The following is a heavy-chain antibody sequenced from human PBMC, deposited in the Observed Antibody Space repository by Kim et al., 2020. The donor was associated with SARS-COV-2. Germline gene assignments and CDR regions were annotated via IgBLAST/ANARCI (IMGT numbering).Heavy chain of an antibody. D-gene: IGHD3-10*01. V-gene: IGHV3-15*01. J-gene: IGHJ4*01. Sequence: GGSLRLSCEASGFTFSGAWMSWVRQAPGKGLEWVGRIKSNAGGGAEDYAAHVQCRFTIASDKLKNTLYLQMNSLRAEAAAVYYYAADYLYNYFNYWGHGT. CDR2: IKSNAGGGAE. CDR1: GFTFSGAW. CDR3: AADYLYNYFNY.